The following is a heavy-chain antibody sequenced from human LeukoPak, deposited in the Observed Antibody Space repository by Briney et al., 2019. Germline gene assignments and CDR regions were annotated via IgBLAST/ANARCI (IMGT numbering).Heavy chain of an antibody. J-gene: IGHJ4*02. Sequence: LSLTCTVSGGSISSGDYYWSWIRQPPGKGLEWIGYIYYSGSTYYNPSLKSRVTISVDTSKNQFSLKLSSVTAADTAVYYCARGVVATIGGAYFDYWGQGTLVTVSS. D-gene: IGHD5-12*01. CDR2: IYYSGST. CDR3: ARGVVATIGGAYFDY. V-gene: IGHV4-30-4*01. CDR1: GGSISSGDYY.